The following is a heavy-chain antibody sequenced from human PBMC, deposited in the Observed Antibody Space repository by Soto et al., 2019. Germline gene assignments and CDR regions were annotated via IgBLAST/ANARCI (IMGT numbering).Heavy chain of an antibody. V-gene: IGHV3-30-3*01. Sequence: QVQLVESGGGVVQPGRSLRLSCAASGFTFSSYAMHWVRQAPGKGLEWVAVISSDGSNKYYADSVKGRFTISRDNSKNTLWLQMNSLRAEDTAVYYCARDGPYSYGTFDYWGQGTLVTVSS. CDR1: GFTFSSYA. D-gene: IGHD5-18*01. CDR3: ARDGPYSYGTFDY. CDR2: ISSDGSNK. J-gene: IGHJ4*02.